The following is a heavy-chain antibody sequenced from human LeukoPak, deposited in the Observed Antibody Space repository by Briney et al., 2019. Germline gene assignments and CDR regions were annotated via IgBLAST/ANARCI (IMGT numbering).Heavy chain of an antibody. V-gene: IGHV3-53*01. CDR2: IYSGGST. J-gene: IGHJ5*02. Sequence: GGSLRLSCAASGFTVSSNYMSWVRQAPGKGLEWVSVIYSGGSTYYADSVKGRFTISRDNSKNTLYPQMNSLRAEDTAVYYCARVVVAATPWFDPWGQGTLVTVSS. CDR1: GFTVSSNY. D-gene: IGHD2-15*01. CDR3: ARVVVAATPWFDP.